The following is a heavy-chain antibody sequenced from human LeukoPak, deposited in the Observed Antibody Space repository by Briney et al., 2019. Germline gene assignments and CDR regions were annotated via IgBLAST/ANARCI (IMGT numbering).Heavy chain of an antibody. D-gene: IGHD3-22*01. Sequence: GESLKISCKGSGYSFTSHWISWVRQMPGKGLEWMGRIDPGDSYTNYSPSFQGHVTISADKSISTAYLQWSSLKASDTAMYYCATTPEGPYDSSGYYYDDYWGQGTLVTVSS. CDR2: IDPGDSYT. V-gene: IGHV5-10-1*01. J-gene: IGHJ4*02. CDR3: ATTPEGPYDSSGYYYDDY. CDR1: GYSFTSHW.